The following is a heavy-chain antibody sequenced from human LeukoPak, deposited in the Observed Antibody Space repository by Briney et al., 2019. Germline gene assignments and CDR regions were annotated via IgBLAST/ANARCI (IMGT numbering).Heavy chain of an antibody. J-gene: IGHJ6*02. V-gene: IGHV4-34*01. Sequence: KPSETLSLTCAVYGGSFSGYYWSWIRQPPGKGLEWIGEINHSGSTNYNPSLKSRVTISVDTSKNQFSLKLSAVTAADTAAYYCARANPARYYSYYYGMDVWGQGTTVTVSS. CDR3: ARANPARYYSYYYGMDV. D-gene: IGHD1-14*01. CDR1: GGSFSGYY. CDR2: INHSGST.